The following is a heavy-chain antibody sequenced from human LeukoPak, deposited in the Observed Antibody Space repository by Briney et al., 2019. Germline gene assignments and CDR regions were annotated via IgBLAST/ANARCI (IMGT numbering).Heavy chain of an antibody. CDR2: ISSSGGNI. J-gene: IGHJ4*02. CDR3: ARRRDYFDY. CDR1: GFDLRDYY. V-gene: IGHV3-11*01. Sequence: GGSLRLSCVVSGFDLRDYYMSWIRQAPGKGLEWISYISSSGGNIYFADAVKGRFTMSRDNARGSLYLQMNSLRADDTAIYYCARRRDYFDYWGQGTLVTVSS.